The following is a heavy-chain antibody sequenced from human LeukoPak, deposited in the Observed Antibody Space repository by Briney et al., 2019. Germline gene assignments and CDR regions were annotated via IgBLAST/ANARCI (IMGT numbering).Heavy chain of an antibody. Sequence: ASVKVSCKASGYTFTSYDINWVRQATGQGLEWMGWMNPNSGNTGYAQKFQGRVTITRNTSISTAYMELSSLRSEDTAVYYCARGQGYDFWSGYFHFDYWGQGPRSPSPQ. J-gene: IGHJ4*02. D-gene: IGHD3-3*01. CDR1: GYTFTSYD. CDR3: ARGQGYDFWSGYFHFDY. CDR2: MNPNSGNT. V-gene: IGHV1-8*03.